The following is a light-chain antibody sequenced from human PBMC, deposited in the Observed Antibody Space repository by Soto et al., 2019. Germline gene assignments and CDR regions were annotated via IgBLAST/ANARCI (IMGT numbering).Light chain of an antibody. CDR3: QQYGSSPRT. V-gene: IGKV3-20*01. Sequence: EIVLTQSPGTLSLSPGDRATLSCRASQSVASSYLAWYQQKPGQAPRLLIYGASSRATGVPDRFSGGGSGTDFTLTISRLEPEDFAVYYCQQYGSSPRTFGQGTQVEIK. CDR1: QSVASSY. CDR2: GAS. J-gene: IGKJ1*01.